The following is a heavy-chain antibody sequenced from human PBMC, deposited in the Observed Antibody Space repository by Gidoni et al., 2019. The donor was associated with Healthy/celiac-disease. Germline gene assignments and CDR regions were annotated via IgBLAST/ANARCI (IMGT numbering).Heavy chain of an antibody. V-gene: IGHV4-61*01. D-gene: IGHD2-15*01. CDR2: IYYSGST. CDR1: GGSVSSGSYY. J-gene: IGHJ4*02. Sequence: QVQLQESGPGLVKPSETLSLTCTVSGGSVSSGSYYCSWIRQPPGKGLEWIGYIYYSGSTNYNPSLKSRVTISVDTSKNQFSLKLSSVTAADTAVYYCARDSSRLTPFLRGRSVLFDYWGQGTLVTVSS. CDR3: ARDSSRLTPFLRGRSVLFDY.